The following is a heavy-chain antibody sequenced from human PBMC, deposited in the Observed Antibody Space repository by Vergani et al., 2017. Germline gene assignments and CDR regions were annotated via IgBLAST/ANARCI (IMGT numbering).Heavy chain of an antibody. CDR1: GYSFTNYW. CDR3: ARLYGRDSSGSKYFEF. V-gene: IGHV5-51*01. Sequence: EVPLVQSGAEVKKPGESLKISCPISGYSFTNYWIGWVRQMPGKGLEWMGIIHPADSDTRYSPSFQGQVTISVDKSISTAYLQRSSLRASDSAMYYCARLYGRDSSGSKYFEFCDQGTLVTVSS. D-gene: IGHD3-22*01. CDR2: IHPADSDT. J-gene: IGHJ4*02.